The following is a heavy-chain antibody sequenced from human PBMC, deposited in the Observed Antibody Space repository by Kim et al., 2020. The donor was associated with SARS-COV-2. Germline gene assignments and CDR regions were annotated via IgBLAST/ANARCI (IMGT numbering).Heavy chain of an antibody. V-gene: IGHV3-30*18. CDR3: AKDRTRGLYEGTFES. Sequence: GGSLRLSCAASGFTFRDFGMHWVRQTPDKGLEWVAVIASNGSKKFYGDSVRGRIIVSRDNSRNALSLQIDSLRPEDTALYYCAKDRTRGLYEGTFESWG. D-gene: IGHD3-3*01. CDR2: IASNGSKK. CDR1: GFTFRDFG. J-gene: IGHJ1*01.